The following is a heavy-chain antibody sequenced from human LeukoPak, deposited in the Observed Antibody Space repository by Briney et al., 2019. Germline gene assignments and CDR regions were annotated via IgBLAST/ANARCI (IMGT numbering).Heavy chain of an antibody. CDR3: AKTSLSDASGHYYYMDV. V-gene: IGHV3-30*02. J-gene: IGHJ6*03. CDR1: GFTFSTFA. CDR2: IRLDGTDE. D-gene: IGHD3-3*01. Sequence: GGSLRLSCAASGFTFSTFAMIGVRQPPGRGVEWVAFIRLDGTDEFYADSVRGRFTISRDNSQNTVSLQVNNPSTEDTAFYYCAKTSLSDASGHYYYMDVWGKGTTVTVSS.